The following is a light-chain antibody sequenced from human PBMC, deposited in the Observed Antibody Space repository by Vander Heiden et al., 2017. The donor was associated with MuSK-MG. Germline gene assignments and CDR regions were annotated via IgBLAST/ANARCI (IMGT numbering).Light chain of an antibody. J-gene: IGKJ3*01. CDR2: DAS. CDR1: QDISNY. Sequence: DTQTTQSPSYLSASVGDRITITGQTSQDISNYLHWYQQKPGKAPKLLIYDASNLETGVPSRFSGSGSGTDFTFTISSLQPEDIATYYCQQYYNLPITFGHGTKVDIK. CDR3: QQYYNLPIT. V-gene: IGKV1-33*01.